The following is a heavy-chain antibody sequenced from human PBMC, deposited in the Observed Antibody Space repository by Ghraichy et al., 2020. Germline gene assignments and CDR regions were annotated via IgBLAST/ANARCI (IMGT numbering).Heavy chain of an antibody. D-gene: IGHD4-17*01. Sequence: GGSLRLSCAASGFTFSSYWMTWVRQAPGKGLEWVANIKQDGSEKYYVDSVKGRFTISRDNAKNSLHLQMNSLRAEDTAVYYCARDQSTLTTRAFDYWGQGTLVTVSS. CDR3: ARDQSTLTTRAFDY. CDR1: GFTFSSYW. V-gene: IGHV3-7*01. J-gene: IGHJ4*02. CDR2: IKQDGSEK.